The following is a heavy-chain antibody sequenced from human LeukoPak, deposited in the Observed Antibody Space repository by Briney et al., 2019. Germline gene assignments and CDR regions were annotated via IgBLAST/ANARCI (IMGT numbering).Heavy chain of an antibody. J-gene: IGHJ4*02. Sequence: SETLSLTCTVSGYSISSGYYWGWIRQPPGKGLEWIGSIYHSGSTYYNPSLKSRVTISVDTSKNQFSLKLSSVTAADTAVYYCAREAIWEPNDYWGQGTLVTVSS. V-gene: IGHV4-38-2*02. D-gene: IGHD1-26*01. CDR3: AREAIWEPNDY. CDR1: GYSISSGYY. CDR2: IYHSGST.